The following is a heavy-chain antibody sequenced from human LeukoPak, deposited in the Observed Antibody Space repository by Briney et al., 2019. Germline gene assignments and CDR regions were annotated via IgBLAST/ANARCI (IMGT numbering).Heavy chain of an antibody. CDR1: GYSFITYW. V-gene: IGHV5-51*01. J-gene: IGHJ3*02. CDR2: IYPGDSDT. Sequence: GESLKISCKGSGYSFITYWLGWVRHMPGKGLEWMGIIYPGDSDTRYSPSFQGQVTISADKSISTAYLQWSTLKASDTAMYYCARYLPTAKGFDIWGQGTMVTVSS. D-gene: IGHD2-21*02. CDR3: ARYLPTAKGFDI.